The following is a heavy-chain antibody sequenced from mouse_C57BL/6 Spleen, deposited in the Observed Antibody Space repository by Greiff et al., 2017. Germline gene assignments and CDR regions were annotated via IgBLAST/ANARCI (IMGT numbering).Heavy chain of an antibody. Sequence: EVQLVESEGGLVQPGSSMKLSCTASGFTFSDYYMAWVRQVPEKGLEWVANINYDGSSTYYLDSLKSRFIISRDNAKNILYLQMSSLKSEDTATYYCARYGSSLYWYFDVWGTGTTVTVSS. CDR2: INYDGSST. CDR1: GFTFSDYY. V-gene: IGHV5-16*01. J-gene: IGHJ1*03. CDR3: ARYGSSLYWYFDV. D-gene: IGHD1-1*01.